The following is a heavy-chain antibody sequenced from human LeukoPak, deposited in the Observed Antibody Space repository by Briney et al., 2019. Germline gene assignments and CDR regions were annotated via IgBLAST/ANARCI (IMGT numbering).Heavy chain of an antibody. CDR2: FDPEDGET. Sequence: GASVKVSCKVSGYALTELSMHWVRQAPGKGLKWMGGFDPEDGETIYAQKFQGRVTMTEDTSTDTAYMELSSLRSEDTAVYYCATGTAAAGTLDYYYYGMDAWGQGTTVTVSS. V-gene: IGHV1-24*01. CDR3: ATGTAAAGTLDYYYYGMDA. J-gene: IGHJ6*02. D-gene: IGHD6-13*01. CDR1: GYALTELS.